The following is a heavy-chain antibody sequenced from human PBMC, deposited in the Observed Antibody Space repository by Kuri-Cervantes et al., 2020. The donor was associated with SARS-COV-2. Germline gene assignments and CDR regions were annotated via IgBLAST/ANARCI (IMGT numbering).Heavy chain of an antibody. CDR1: GFTFSSYS. V-gene: IGHV3-21*01. CDR2: ISSSSSYI. CDR3: ASSSWYAPFDY. Sequence: GESLKISCAASGFTFSSYSMNWVRQAPGKGLEWVSSISSSSSYIYYADSVKGRFTISRDNAKNSLYLQMNSLRAEDTAVYYCASSSWYAPFDYWGQGTLVTVSS. D-gene: IGHD6-13*01. J-gene: IGHJ4*02.